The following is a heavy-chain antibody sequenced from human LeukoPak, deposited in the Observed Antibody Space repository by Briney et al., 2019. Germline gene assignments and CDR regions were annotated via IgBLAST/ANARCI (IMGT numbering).Heavy chain of an antibody. CDR3: ASLGGLGSWNFGY. V-gene: IGHV4-61*02. CDR1: GGSISSGSYY. Sequence: SQTLSLTCTVSGGSISSGSYYWRWIRQPAGTGLEWIGRIYTSGSTNYNPSLKSRVTISLDTSKNQFSLKLSYVTAADTAVNYCASLGGLGSWNFGYWGQGTLVTVPS. J-gene: IGHJ4*02. CDR2: IYTSGST. D-gene: IGHD3-10*01.